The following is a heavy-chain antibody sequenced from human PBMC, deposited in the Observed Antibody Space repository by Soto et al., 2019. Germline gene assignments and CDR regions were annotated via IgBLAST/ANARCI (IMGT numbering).Heavy chain of an antibody. D-gene: IGHD6-6*01. Sequence: ASVKVSCKVSGYTFTSYGISWVRQAPGQGLEWMGWISAYNGNTNYAQKLQGRVTMTTDTSTSTAYMELRSLRSDDTAVYYCARGPRSSSSNWFDPWGQGTLVTVSS. CDR2: ISAYNGNT. J-gene: IGHJ5*02. CDR1: GYTFTSYG. CDR3: ARGPRSSSSNWFDP. V-gene: IGHV1-18*04.